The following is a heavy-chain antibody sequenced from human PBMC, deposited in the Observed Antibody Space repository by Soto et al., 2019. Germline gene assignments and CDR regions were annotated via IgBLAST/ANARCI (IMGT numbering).Heavy chain of an antibody. CDR3: ATRIGNIGWYWLDT. D-gene: IGHD6-19*01. Sequence: QMHLVQSGPEVKRPGTSLKVSCKASGFTFSSSAVQWVRQARGQGLEWIGWIVLGNGNINYAQKFQERITITRDMSTSTPCMGVRSLTFEHTAVYYCATRIGNIGWYWLDTWGQGTLVTVSS. CDR1: GFTFSSSA. V-gene: IGHV1-58*01. CDR2: IVLGNGNI. J-gene: IGHJ5*02.